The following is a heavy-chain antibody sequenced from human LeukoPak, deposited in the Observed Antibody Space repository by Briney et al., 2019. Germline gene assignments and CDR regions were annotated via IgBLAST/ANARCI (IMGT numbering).Heavy chain of an antibody. CDR3: ARDLAHDYYDSSYAAFDM. CDR1: GYTFTSYG. Sequence: ASVKVSCKASGYTFTSYGISWVRQAPGQGLEWMGWISAYNGNTNYAQKLQGRVTMTTDTSTSTAYMELRSLRSDDTAVYYCARDLAHDYYDSSYAAFDMWGQGTMVTVSS. CDR2: ISAYNGNT. V-gene: IGHV1-18*01. J-gene: IGHJ3*02. D-gene: IGHD3-22*01.